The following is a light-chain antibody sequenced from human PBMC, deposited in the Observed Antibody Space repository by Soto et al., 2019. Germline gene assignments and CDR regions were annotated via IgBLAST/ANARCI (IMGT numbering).Light chain of an antibody. CDR2: KAS. CDR3: QQASSFPFT. V-gene: IGKV1-12*01. J-gene: IGKJ4*01. Sequence: DIQMTQSPSSVSASVGDRVTITCRASQVISSWLVWYQQKPGKAPKLLIYKASTLQSGVPSRFSGSASGTEFTLTISSLQPEDFATYYCQQASSFPFTFGGGTEVEIK. CDR1: QVISSW.